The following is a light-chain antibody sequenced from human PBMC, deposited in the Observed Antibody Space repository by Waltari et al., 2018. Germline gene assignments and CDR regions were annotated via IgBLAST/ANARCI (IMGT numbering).Light chain of an antibody. CDR3: SSYGGNDNLV. J-gene: IGLJ3*02. CDR1: RRYVGGSNF. Sequence: QSALTQPPSASGSPGQPVPIPCTGPRRYVGGSNFLSWSQHHPGKAPKVMIYEVSKRPSGVPDRFSGSKSGNTASLTVSGVQGEDEADYYCSSYGGNDNLVFGGGTKLTVL. CDR2: EVS. V-gene: IGLV2-8*01.